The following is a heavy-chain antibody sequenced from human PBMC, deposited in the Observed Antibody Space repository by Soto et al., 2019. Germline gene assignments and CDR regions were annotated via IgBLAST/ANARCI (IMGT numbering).Heavy chain of an antibody. D-gene: IGHD6-13*01. CDR3: VRFGGAAAGPGDY. J-gene: IGHJ4*02. Sequence: VQLVESGGGLVQPGGSLRLSCVASEFTFSGYEMNWVRQAPGQGLEWVSYISSSGITIYYTDSVKGRFTISRDNGKKSLYLQMNSLRAEDTAVYYCVRFGGAAAGPGDYWGQGTLVTVSS. V-gene: IGHV3-48*03. CDR2: ISSSGITI. CDR1: EFTFSGYE.